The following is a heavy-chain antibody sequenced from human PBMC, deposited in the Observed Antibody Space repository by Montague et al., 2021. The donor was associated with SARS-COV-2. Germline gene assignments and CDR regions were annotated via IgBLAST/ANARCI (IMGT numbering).Heavy chain of an antibody. CDR1: GDSIGNGHW. Sequence: SETLSLICAVSGDSIGNGHWWSWVRQPPGKGLEWIGEVYHTGSTNYNPSLKSRVTISVDMSNDQFSLRVTSVTAADTAVYYCARASVTGGTLDYWGRGSLVTVSS. CDR2: VYHTGST. J-gene: IGHJ4*02. CDR3: ARASVTGGTLDY. V-gene: IGHV4-4*02. D-gene: IGHD1-26*01.